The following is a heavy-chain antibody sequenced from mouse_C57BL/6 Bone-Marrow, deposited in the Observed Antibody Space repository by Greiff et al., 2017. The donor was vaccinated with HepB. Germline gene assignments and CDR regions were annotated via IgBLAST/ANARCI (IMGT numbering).Heavy chain of an antibody. Sequence: VQLQQSGAELASPGASVTLSCKASGYTFTDHFMNWVKKRPGRGLEWIGRIYPVSGENNYNQKFMGKATFSVDRSSSTVYMVLNSLTSEDPAVYCCGRRDFGGDAMDYWGQGTSVTVSS. CDR2: IYPVSGEN. CDR3: GRRDFGGDAMDY. CDR1: GYTFTDHF. J-gene: IGHJ4*01. V-gene: IGHV1-11*01.